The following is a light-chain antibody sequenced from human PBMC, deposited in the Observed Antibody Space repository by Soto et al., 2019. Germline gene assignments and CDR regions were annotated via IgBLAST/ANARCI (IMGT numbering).Light chain of an antibody. CDR3: QQRSNWIT. Sequence: EIVLTQSPATLSLSPGERATLSCRASQSVSSYLAWYQLKPGQAPRLLTYDVSNSATGIPARLSGSGSGTYFTLTISSLEPEDFAVYYGQQRSNWITFGQGTLLEIK. J-gene: IGKJ5*01. CDR2: DVS. CDR1: QSVSSY. V-gene: IGKV3-11*01.